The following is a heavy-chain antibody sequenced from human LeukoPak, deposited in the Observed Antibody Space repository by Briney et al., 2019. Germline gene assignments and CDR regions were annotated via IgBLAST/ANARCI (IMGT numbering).Heavy chain of an antibody. J-gene: IGHJ6*03. D-gene: IGHD6-13*01. V-gene: IGHV1-24*01. CDR2: FDPEDGET. Sequence: GASVKVSCKVSGYTLTELSMHWVRQAPGKGLEWMGGFDPEDGETIYAQKLQGRVTMTRDTSISTAYMELSRPRSDDTAVYYCARDRAYSSSWRSYYYYMDVWGKGTTVTVSS. CDR1: GYTLTELS. CDR3: ARDRAYSSSWRSYYYYMDV.